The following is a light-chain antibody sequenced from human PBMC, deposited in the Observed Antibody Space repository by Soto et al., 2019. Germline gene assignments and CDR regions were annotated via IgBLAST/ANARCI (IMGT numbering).Light chain of an antibody. V-gene: IGLV2-14*01. CDR3: SSYTGSTTLGV. J-gene: IGLJ3*02. Sequence: QSALTQPASVSGSPGQSITISCTGTNSDVGGYDYVSWYQQHPGKAPKLMIYEVSHRPSGVSNRFSGSRSGNTASLTISGLQAEDEADYYCSSYTGSTTLGVFGGGTKLTVL. CDR1: NSDVGGYDY. CDR2: EVS.